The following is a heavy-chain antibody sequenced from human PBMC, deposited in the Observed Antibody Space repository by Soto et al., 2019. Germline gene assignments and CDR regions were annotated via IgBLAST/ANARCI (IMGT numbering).Heavy chain of an antibody. CDR2: IYYSGST. CDR3: ARRYCSSTSCYNWFDP. V-gene: IGHV4-59*08. J-gene: IGHJ5*02. D-gene: IGHD2-2*01. Sequence: QVQLQESGPGLVKPSETLSLTCTVSGGSISSYYWSWIRQPPGKGLEWIGYIYYSGSTNYNPSLRSRVTISVDTSKNQSSLKLSSVTAADTAVYYCARRYCSSTSCYNWFDPWGQGTLVTVSS. CDR1: GGSISSYY.